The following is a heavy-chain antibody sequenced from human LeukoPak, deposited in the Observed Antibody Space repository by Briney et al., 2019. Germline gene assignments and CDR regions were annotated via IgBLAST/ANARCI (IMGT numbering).Heavy chain of an antibody. Sequence: SGTLSLTCAVSGGSISSGGYSWSWIRQPPGKGLEWIGYIYHSGSTYYNPSLKSRVTISVDRSKNQFSLKLSSVTAADTAVHYCAHGGSGNGPGAFDIWGQGTMVTVSS. CDR2: IYHSGST. D-gene: IGHD3-10*01. CDR3: AHGGSGNGPGAFDI. J-gene: IGHJ3*02. CDR1: GGSISSGGYS. V-gene: IGHV4-30-2*01.